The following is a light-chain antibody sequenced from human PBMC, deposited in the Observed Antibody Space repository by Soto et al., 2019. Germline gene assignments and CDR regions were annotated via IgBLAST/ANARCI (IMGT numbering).Light chain of an antibody. J-gene: IGLJ1*01. Sequence: QSVLTQPPSASGTPGQRVTISCSGSPSNIGSNTVSWYQQFSGSAPRLIMYGDYRRPSGVPDRFSGSKSGASASLAISGLRSEDEADYYCAAWDDSLSGLVFGTGTKLTVL. V-gene: IGLV1-44*01. CDR3: AAWDDSLSGLV. CDR1: PSNIGSNT. CDR2: GDY.